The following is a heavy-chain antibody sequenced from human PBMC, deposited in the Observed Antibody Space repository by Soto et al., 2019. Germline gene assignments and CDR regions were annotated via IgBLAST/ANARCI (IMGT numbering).Heavy chain of an antibody. Sequence: EVQLLESGGGLVQPGGSLRLSCAASGFSFSSYAMNLVRQAPGKGLEWVSTISGSDDNTYYADSVKGWFTNSRDNSKNTLYLHMNSLRAEDTAIYYCAKTFSNWYFDLWGRGTLVTVSS. CDR1: GFSFSSYA. V-gene: IGHV3-23*01. CDR2: ISGSDDNT. J-gene: IGHJ2*01. CDR3: AKTFSNWYFDL.